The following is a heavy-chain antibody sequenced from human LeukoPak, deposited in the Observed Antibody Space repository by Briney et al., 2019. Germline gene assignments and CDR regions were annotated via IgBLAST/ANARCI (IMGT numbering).Heavy chain of an antibody. D-gene: IGHD2-15*01. V-gene: IGHV3-7*01. CDR2: IQQDGSEK. J-gene: IGHJ3*02. CDR1: GFTFSSYW. Sequence: PGGSLRLSCAASGFTFSSYWMSWVRQAPGKGLEWVANIQQDGSEKHYVDSVKGRFTISRDNAKNSLDLQMNSLRAEDTAVYYCARVRSDGSSRYDAFDISGQGTVVTVSS. CDR3: ARVRSDGSSRYDAFDI.